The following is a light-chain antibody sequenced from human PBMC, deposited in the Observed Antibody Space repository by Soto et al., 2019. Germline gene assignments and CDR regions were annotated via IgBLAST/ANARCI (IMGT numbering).Light chain of an antibody. CDR2: DVT. CDR3: TSYTSSSTRV. V-gene: IGLV2-18*02. J-gene: IGLJ1*01. Sequence: QSVLTQPPSVSGSPGQSVTISCTGTSSDVGSSNGVSWYQQPPGTAPKLMIYDVTYRPSGVSNRFSGSKSGNTASLTISGLQAEDEADYYCTSYTSSSTRVFGTGTKVTVL. CDR1: SSDVGSSNG.